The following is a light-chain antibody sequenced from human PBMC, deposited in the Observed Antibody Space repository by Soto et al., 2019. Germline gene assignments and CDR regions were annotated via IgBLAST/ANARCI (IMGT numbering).Light chain of an antibody. CDR3: QQYNSYSPYT. V-gene: IGKV1-5*01. CDR2: DVS. J-gene: IGKJ2*01. CDR1: QSISMW. Sequence: DIQMTQSPSTLSASVGDRVTITCRASQSISMWLAWYQQKPGQAPKLLIYDVSTLESGVPSRFSGSGSATDFTLTISSLQPDDFATYYCQQYNSYSPYTFGQGNKLEIK.